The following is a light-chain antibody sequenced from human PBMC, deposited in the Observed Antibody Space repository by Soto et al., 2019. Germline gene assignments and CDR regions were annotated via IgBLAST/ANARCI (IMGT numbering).Light chain of an antibody. V-gene: IGLV2-14*01. CDR3: SSYTSSSILYV. J-gene: IGLJ1*01. CDR1: SSDVGGYNY. Sequence: QSALTQPASVSGSPGQSITISCTGTSSDVGGYNYVSWYQQHPGKAPKLMIYDVSNRPSGVSNRFSGSKSGNTASLTISGLQAEDEADYYCSSYTSSSILYVFGTGPKLTVL. CDR2: DVS.